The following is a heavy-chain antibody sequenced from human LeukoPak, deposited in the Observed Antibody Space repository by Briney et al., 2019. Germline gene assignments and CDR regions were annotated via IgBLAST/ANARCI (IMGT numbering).Heavy chain of an antibody. CDR3: AGEVPMH. Sequence: GRSLRLSCAASGFTFSSYAMHWVRQAPGKGLEWVAVISYDGSNKYYADSVKGRFTISRDNSKNTLYLQMNSLRAEDTAVYYCAGEVPMHWGQGTLVTVSS. D-gene: IGHD2-2*01. CDR2: ISYDGSNK. V-gene: IGHV3-30-3*01. J-gene: IGHJ4*02. CDR1: GFTFSSYA.